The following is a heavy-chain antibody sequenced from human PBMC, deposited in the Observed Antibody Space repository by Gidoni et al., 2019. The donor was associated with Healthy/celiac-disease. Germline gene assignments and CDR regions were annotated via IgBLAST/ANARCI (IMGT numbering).Heavy chain of an antibody. V-gene: IGHV3-74*01. Sequence: EVQLVESGGGLVQPGGSLRLSCADSGFTFSCYWMQWVRQVLGMGLVWVSRINSVGSSTSYSDSVKCRFTISRDNAKNTLYLQMNSLRAEDTAVYYCAGYSSSPGAFDIWGQGTMVTVSS. D-gene: IGHD6-13*01. J-gene: IGHJ3*02. CDR1: GFTFSCYW. CDR3: AGYSSSPGAFDI. CDR2: INSVGSST.